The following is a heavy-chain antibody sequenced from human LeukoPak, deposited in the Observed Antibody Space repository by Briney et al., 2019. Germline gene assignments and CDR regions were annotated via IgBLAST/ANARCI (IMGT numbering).Heavy chain of an antibody. V-gene: IGHV3-7*03. Sequence: GGSLRLSCAASGFTFSLYWMSWVRQAPERGLEWVANIKHDGSEKYHVDSVKGRFTISRDNAKNSLYLQMNSLRAEDTAVYYCAKGSAGYSSSWYHDYWGQGTLVTVSS. CDR3: AKGSAGYSSSWYHDY. J-gene: IGHJ4*02. D-gene: IGHD6-13*01. CDR1: GFTFSLYW. CDR2: IKHDGSEK.